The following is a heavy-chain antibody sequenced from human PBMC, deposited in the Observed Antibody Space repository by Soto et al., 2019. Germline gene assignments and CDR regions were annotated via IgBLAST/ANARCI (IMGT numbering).Heavy chain of an antibody. V-gene: IGHV1-18*04. J-gene: IGHJ5*02. CDR1: GYTFTSYG. CDR3: SRDNVVVPPAIGNWFDP. D-gene: IGHD2-2*02. Sequence: SVKVSCKASGYTFTSYGISWVRQAPGQGLEWMGWISAYNGNTNYAQKLQGRVTMTTDTSTSTAYMELRSLRSDDTAAYYSSRDNVVVPPAIGNWFDPWRQGTLVTVSS. CDR2: ISAYNGNT.